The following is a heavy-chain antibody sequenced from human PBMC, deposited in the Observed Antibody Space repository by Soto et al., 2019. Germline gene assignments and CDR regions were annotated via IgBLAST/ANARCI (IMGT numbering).Heavy chain of an antibody. D-gene: IGHD3-22*01. V-gene: IGHV5-10-1*01. Sequence: GESLKISCKGSGYSFTSYWISWVRQMPGKGLEWMGRIDPSDSYTNYSPSFQGHVTISADKSISTAYLQWSSLKASDTAMYYCARSLDYYDSSGYRLQHGPLAIWGQGTMVTVSS. CDR3: ARSLDYYDSSGYRLQHGPLAI. J-gene: IGHJ3*02. CDR1: GYSFTSYW. CDR2: IDPSDSYT.